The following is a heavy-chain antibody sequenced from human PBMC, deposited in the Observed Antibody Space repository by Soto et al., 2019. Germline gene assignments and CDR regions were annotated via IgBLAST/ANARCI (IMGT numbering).Heavy chain of an antibody. Sequence: QVQLVESGGGVVQPGRSLRLSCAASGFTFSSYGMHWVRQAPGKGLEWVAGISYDGSNKYHADSVKGGFSVSRDNSRNTLNLQMRSLRGEDTAVYYCAKQPKSGYDPSAFFDYWGQGILVTVTS. D-gene: IGHD5-12*01. CDR1: GFTFSSYG. V-gene: IGHV3-30*18. CDR2: ISYDGSNK. J-gene: IGHJ4*02. CDR3: AKQPKSGYDPSAFFDY.